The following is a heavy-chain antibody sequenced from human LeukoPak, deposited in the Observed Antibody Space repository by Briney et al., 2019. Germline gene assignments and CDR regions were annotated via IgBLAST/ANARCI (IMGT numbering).Heavy chain of an antibody. CDR3: ARDGITMVRGVTAFDI. J-gene: IGHJ3*02. D-gene: IGHD3-10*01. V-gene: IGHV3-7*01. Sequence: GGSLRPSCAASGFTFSSYWMSWVRQAPGKGLEWVANIKQDGSEKYYVDSVKGRFTISRDNAKNSLYLQMNSLRAEDTAVYYCARDGITMVRGVTAFDIWGQGTMVTVSS. CDR1: GFTFSSYW. CDR2: IKQDGSEK.